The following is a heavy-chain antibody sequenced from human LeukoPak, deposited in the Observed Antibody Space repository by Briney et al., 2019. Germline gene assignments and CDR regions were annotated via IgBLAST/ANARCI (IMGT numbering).Heavy chain of an antibody. V-gene: IGHV1-2*06. CDR1: GYTFTGYY. CDR3: ARDPTYSSSSGY. J-gene: IGHJ4*02. CDR2: INPNSGGT. D-gene: IGHD6-6*01. Sequence: ASVKVPCKASGYTFTGYYMHWVRQAPGQGLEWMGRINPNSGGTNYAQKFQGRVTMTRDTSISTAYMELSRLRSDDTAVYYCARDPTYSSSSGYWGQGTLVTVSS.